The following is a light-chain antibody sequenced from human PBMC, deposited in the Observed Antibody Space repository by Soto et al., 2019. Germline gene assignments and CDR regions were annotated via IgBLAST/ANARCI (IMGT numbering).Light chain of an antibody. Sequence: DIQMTQSPSTLSASVGDRVTVTCRASQSISSWLAWYQQKPGKAPYLLIYKASSLQSGVPSRFSGSGSGTEFTLTISRLQPDDFETYYFQQYDSYPMYTFGQGTKLEIK. CDR2: KAS. CDR3: QQYDSYPMYT. J-gene: IGKJ2*01. CDR1: QSISSW. V-gene: IGKV1-5*03.